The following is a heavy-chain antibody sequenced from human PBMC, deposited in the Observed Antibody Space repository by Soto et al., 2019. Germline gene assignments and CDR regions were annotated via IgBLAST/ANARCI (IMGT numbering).Heavy chain of an antibody. CDR2: IYYIGRT. V-gene: IGHV4-61*01. CDR3: ANLMGAGGWFDP. D-gene: IGHD3-16*01. Sequence: QVQLQESGPGLVKPSETLSLTCSVSGGSVSSGSFYWGWVRQPPAKGLEWIGYIYYIGRTNYNPPLATRVTISVDTSKNQFSLRLSSMSAADTAVYYCANLMGAGGWFDPWGQGTLVIVSS. CDR1: GGSVSSGSFY. J-gene: IGHJ5*02.